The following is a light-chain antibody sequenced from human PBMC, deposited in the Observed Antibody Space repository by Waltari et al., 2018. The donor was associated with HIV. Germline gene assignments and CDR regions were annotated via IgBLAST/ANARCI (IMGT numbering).Light chain of an antibody. CDR3: STWDASRNGWV. J-gene: IGLJ3*02. Sequence: QSVLTQPPSASGTPGQRVTIACSGSSSSTGNYPINRYQPLPGTAPKVLNYSNNQQPSGVPDRCSGSKSGTSASLAISGLQSEDEAEYYCSTWDASRNGWVFGGGTKLTVL. CDR1: SSSTGNYP. CDR2: SNN. V-gene: IGLV1-44*01.